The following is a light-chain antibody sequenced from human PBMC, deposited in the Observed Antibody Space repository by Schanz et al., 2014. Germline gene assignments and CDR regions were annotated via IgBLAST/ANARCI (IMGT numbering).Light chain of an antibody. CDR1: SSDVGTSNL. Sequence: QSALTQPASVSGSPGQSITISCTGTSSDVGTSNLLSWYQQYPGKAPKLMIYDVSNRPSGVSNRFSGSKSGNTASLTISGLQAEDEADYYCCSYAGSYSYVFGTGTKVTVL. CDR3: CSYAGSYSYV. V-gene: IGLV2-23*02. J-gene: IGLJ1*01. CDR2: DVS.